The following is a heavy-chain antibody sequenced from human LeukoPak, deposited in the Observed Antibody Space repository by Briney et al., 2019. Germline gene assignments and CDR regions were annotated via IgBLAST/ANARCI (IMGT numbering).Heavy chain of an antibody. Sequence: GGSLRLSCAASGFTVSRDYMSWVRQAPGKGLEWVSVIYSGGSTYYADSVKGRFTISRDNSGNTLYLQMNSLRAEDTAVYYCAREYHDSSGYLDYWGQGTLVTVSS. V-gene: IGHV3-66*01. J-gene: IGHJ4*02. CDR3: AREYHDSSGYLDY. CDR1: GFTVSRDY. CDR2: IYSGGST. D-gene: IGHD3-22*01.